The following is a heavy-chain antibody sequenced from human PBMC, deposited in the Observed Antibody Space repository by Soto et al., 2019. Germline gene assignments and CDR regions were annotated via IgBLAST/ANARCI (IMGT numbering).Heavy chain of an antibody. J-gene: IGHJ6*02. D-gene: IGHD2-21*02. CDR3: ARDPFCGGDCYFGQHFYYGLDV. Sequence: ASVKVSCKSSGYTFTSYDINWVRQAPGQGLEWMGWMNPNSDNTGYAQKFQGRVTMTSNTSISTAYMELSSLRSEDTAVYFCARDPFCGGDCYFGQHFYYGLDVWGQGTTVTVSS. CDR1: GYTFTSYD. V-gene: IGHV1-8*01. CDR2: MNPNSDNT.